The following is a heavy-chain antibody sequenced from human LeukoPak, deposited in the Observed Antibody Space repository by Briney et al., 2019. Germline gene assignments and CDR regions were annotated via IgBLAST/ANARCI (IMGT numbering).Heavy chain of an antibody. CDR3: ARHYSSGWYYYYGMDV. Sequence: GESLKISCKGSGYSFTSYWIGWVRQMPEKGLEWMGIIYPGDSDTRYSPSFQGQVTISADKSISTAYLQWSSLKASDTAMYYCARHYSSGWYYYYGMDVWGQGTTVTVSS. D-gene: IGHD6-19*01. CDR2: IYPGDSDT. V-gene: IGHV5-51*01. CDR1: GYSFTSYW. J-gene: IGHJ6*02.